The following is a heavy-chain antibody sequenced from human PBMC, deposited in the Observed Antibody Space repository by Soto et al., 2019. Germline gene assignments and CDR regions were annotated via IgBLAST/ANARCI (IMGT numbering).Heavy chain of an antibody. CDR3: AQRLGSRGSFDS. CDR1: GFSLTTSGVG. CDR2: IYWNGDK. Sequence: SGPTLVNPKDTRTLTCSFSGFSLTTSGVGVGWIRQPPGKAPEWLALIYWNGDKRYSPSLKSRLTIAKDTFKKQVVLTMTNMDPVGTATYYCAQRLGSRGSFDSWGQGSLVTVSS. D-gene: IGHD6-25*01. V-gene: IGHV2-5*01. J-gene: IGHJ4*02.